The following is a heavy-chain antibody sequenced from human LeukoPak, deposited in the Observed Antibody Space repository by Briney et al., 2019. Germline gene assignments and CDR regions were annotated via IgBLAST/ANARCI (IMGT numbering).Heavy chain of an antibody. V-gene: IGHV3-11*04. CDR2: ISNSDINT. J-gene: IGHJ5*02. Sequence: GGSLRLSCAASGFTFRDFYMSWIRQAPGKGLEWVSYISNSDINTYYADSVKGRFTISRDNAKNSLSLQMSSLRAEDTAVYYCARVAPDYGDFAWGQGTLVTVSS. CDR1: GFTFRDFY. CDR3: ARVAPDYGDFA. D-gene: IGHD4-17*01.